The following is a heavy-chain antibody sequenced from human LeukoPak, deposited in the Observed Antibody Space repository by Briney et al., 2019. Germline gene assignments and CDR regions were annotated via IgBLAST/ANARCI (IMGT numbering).Heavy chain of an antibody. CDR2: ISVYNGNT. CDR1: GYTFTSYG. J-gene: IGHJ4*02. CDR3: ASGIVHCSSTSCYETFVY. Sequence: ASVKVSCKASGYTFTSYGISWVRQAPGQGLEWMGWISVYNGNTNYAQKLQGRVTMTTDTSTSTAYMELRSLRSDDTAVYYCASGIVHCSSTSCYETFVYWGQGTLVTVSS. D-gene: IGHD2-2*01. V-gene: IGHV1-18*01.